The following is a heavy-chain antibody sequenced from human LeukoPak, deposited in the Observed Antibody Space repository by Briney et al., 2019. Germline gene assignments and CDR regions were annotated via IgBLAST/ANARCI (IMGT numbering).Heavy chain of an antibody. CDR1: GGSISSTNW. D-gene: IGHD1-26*01. CDR2: ISLSGRT. Sequence: PSETLSLTCGVSGGSISSTNWWSWVRQPPGRGLEWIGEISLSGRTNYNPSLKSRVTMSLDESKNNLSLNLASVTATDTAVYECSRESGPSSPFGYWGQGTLVTVTS. J-gene: IGHJ4*02. CDR3: SRESGPSSPFGY. V-gene: IGHV4-4*02.